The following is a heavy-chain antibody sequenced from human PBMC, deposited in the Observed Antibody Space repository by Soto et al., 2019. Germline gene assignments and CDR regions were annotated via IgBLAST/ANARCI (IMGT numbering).Heavy chain of an antibody. CDR1: GFTFSSYG. V-gene: IGHV3-30*18. J-gene: IGHJ3*02. D-gene: IGHD2-15*01. CDR3: AKEDGGYCSGGSCYAFDI. Sequence: GGSLRLSCAASGFTFSSYGMHWVRQAPGKGLEWVAVISYDGSNKYYADSVKGRFTISRDNSKNTLYLQMNSLRAEDTAVYYCAKEDGGYCSGGSCYAFDIWGQGTMVTVSS. CDR2: ISYDGSNK.